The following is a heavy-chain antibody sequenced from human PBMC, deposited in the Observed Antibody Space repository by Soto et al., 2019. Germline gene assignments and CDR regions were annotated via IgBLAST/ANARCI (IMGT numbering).Heavy chain of an antibody. CDR1: GFTFSSYA. Sequence: PGGSLRLSCAASGFTFSSYAMHWVRQAPGKGLEWVAVISYDGSNKYYADSVKGRFTISRDNSKNTLYLQMNSLRAEDTAVYYCAKDGRRGHLPADDWGQGA. CDR3: AKDGRRGHLPADD. CDR2: ISYDGSNK. J-gene: IGHJ4*02. V-gene: IGHV3-30-3*01. D-gene: IGHD2-15*01.